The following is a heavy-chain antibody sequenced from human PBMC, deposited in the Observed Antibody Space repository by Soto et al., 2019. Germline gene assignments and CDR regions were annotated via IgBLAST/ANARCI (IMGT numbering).Heavy chain of an antibody. V-gene: IGHV1-69*13. CDR1: GGTFSNSS. D-gene: IGHD5-12*01. CDR2: IIPIFTTT. CDR3: ARNTGLFRQYSAIVAN. J-gene: IGHJ1*01. Sequence: SLKVSCKACGGTFSNSSIAWLRQAPGQGLEWLGMIIPIFTTTNYAQKFKDRLTISADGSTSTAYMELSGLKSEDTAVYFCARNTGLFRQYSAIVANWGQGTLVNLAS.